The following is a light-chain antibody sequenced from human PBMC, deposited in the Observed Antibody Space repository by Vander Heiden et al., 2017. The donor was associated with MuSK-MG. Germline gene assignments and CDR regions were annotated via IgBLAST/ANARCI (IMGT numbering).Light chain of an antibody. Sequence: DIGRDQSTLSLPVTPGEPASISCRSSQSLLHSNGYNYLDWYLQKPGQSPQLLIDLGSNRASGVLDMFSGSGSGTDFTLKISRVEAEDVGVDYCMQALQTPRTFGGGTKVEIK. CDR3: MQALQTPRT. CDR2: LGS. CDR1: QSLLHSNGYNY. J-gene: IGKJ4*01. V-gene: IGKV2-28*01.